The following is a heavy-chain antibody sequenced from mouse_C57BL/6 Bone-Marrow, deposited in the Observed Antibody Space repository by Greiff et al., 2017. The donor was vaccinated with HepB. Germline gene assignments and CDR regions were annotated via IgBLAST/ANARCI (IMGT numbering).Heavy chain of an antibody. CDR1: GYTFTSYW. V-gene: IGHV1-64*01. D-gene: IGHD2-13*01. J-gene: IGHJ2*01. Sequence: QVQLQQPGAELVKPGASVKLSCKASGYTFTSYWMHWVKQRPGQGLEWIGMIHPNSGSTNYNEKFKSKATLTVDKSSSTAYMQLSSLTSEDSAVYYCARDYLEYYLDYWGQGTTLTVSS. CDR3: ARDYLEYYLDY. CDR2: IHPNSGST.